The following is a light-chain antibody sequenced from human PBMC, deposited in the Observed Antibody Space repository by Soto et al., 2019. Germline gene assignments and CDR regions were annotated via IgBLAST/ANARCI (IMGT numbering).Light chain of an antibody. CDR2: AAS. Sequence: DIQLTQSPSFLSASVGDRVTITCRASQGISSYLAWYQQKPGKAPKLLIYAASTLQSGVPSRVSGSGSGTEFTLTISSLQPEDFATYYCQQLNSYPITVGQGTRLEIK. V-gene: IGKV1-9*01. CDR1: QGISSY. CDR3: QQLNSYPIT. J-gene: IGKJ5*01.